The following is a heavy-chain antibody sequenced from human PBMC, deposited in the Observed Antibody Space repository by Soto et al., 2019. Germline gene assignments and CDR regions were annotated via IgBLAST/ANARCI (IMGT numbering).Heavy chain of an antibody. CDR2: IYYTGST. CDR3: ARANWYSEY. D-gene: IGHD7-27*01. V-gene: IGHV4-59*11. J-gene: IGHJ4*02. CDR1: GGSINNHY. Sequence: QVHLQESGPGLVKPSETLSLTCTVSGGSINNHYWSWIRQPPGKGLEWIGYIYYTGSTNYNPPPQGPVPISVETSKNQCSLNLTSLAPADTAIYYCARANWYSEYWGQGTLVTVSS.